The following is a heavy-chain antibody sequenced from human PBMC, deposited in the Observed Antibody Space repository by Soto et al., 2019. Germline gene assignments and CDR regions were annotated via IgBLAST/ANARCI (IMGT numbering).Heavy chain of an antibody. CDR2: IRSRANNFAT. CDR1: GFIFSGSA. J-gene: IGHJ4*02. CDR3: TTDLLEMSSGLPFGVY. Sequence: GGSLRLSCAASGFIFSGSAIHWVRQASGKGLEWVGRIRSRANNFATSSAASVKGRFTFSRDDSKNTAYLQMNTLKPEDTAVYYCTTDLLEMSSGLPFGVYWGQGTPVTVSS. D-gene: IGHD3-16*01. V-gene: IGHV3-73*01.